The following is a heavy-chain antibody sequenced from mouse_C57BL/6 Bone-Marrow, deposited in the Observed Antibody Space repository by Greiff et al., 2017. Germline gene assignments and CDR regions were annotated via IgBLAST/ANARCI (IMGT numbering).Heavy chain of an antibody. D-gene: IGHD1-1*01. Sequence: VQRVESGPGLVQPSQSLSITCTVSGFSLTSYGVHWVRQSPGKGLEWLGVIWRGGSTDYNAAFMSRLSITKDNSKSQVFFKMNSLQADDTAIYYCAKTYGSSPWFAYWGQGTLVTVSA. CDR3: AKTYGSSPWFAY. J-gene: IGHJ3*01. CDR1: GFSLTSYG. CDR2: IWRGGST. V-gene: IGHV2-5*01.